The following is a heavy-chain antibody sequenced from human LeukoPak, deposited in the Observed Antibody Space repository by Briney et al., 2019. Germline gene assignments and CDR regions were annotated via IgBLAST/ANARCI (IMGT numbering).Heavy chain of an antibody. J-gene: IGHJ4*02. V-gene: IGHV4-59*08. CDR2: IYYSGVT. CDR3: ARHAPAVTGTGYFDY. Sequence: SETLSLTCTVSGGSISGYYWTWIRQPPGKGLEWIAYIYYSGVTYYNPPLKSRVTISVDTSKNQVSLKLTSVTAADTAVYFCARHAPAVTGTGYFDYWGQGTLVTASS. CDR1: GGSISGYY. D-gene: IGHD6-19*01.